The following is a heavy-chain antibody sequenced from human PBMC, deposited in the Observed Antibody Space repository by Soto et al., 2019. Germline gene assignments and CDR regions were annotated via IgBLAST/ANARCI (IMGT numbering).Heavy chain of an antibody. J-gene: IGHJ6*03. CDR1: GFTFSSYS. D-gene: IGHD3-9*01. CDR2: VSSSGSST. Sequence: GGSLRLSCAASGFTFSSYSMNWVRQAPGKGLEWVSSVSSSGSSTYYADSVKGRFTISRDNSKNTLYLQMNSLRAEDTAVYYCARDRAHYDILTGHYYYYYMDVWGKGTTVTVSS. CDR3: ARDRAHYDILTGHYYYYYMDV. V-gene: IGHV3-21*01.